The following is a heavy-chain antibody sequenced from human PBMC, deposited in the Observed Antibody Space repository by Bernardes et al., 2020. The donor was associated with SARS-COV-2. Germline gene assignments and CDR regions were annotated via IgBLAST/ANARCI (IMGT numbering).Heavy chain of an antibody. CDR1: GYSFTTYW. D-gene: IGHD7-27*01. CDR3: ARCLGYWYFDL. V-gene: IGHV5-51*01. J-gene: IGHJ2*01. CDR2: IHPGDSDT. Sequence: GESLKISCQASGYSFTTYWIGWVRQMPGKGPEWMGIIHPGDSDTRYSPSFQGQVTISADKSISTAYLQWSSLKASDTAVYYCARCLGYWYFDLWGRGTLVTVSS.